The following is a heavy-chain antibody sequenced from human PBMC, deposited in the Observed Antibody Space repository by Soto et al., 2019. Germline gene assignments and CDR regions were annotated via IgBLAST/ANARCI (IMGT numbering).Heavy chain of an antibody. CDR3: ARGGTTGYYFDY. CDR1: GGSISSGGYS. CDR2: IYHSGST. D-gene: IGHD4-4*01. Sequence: SETLSLTCAVYGGSISSGGYSWSWIRQPPGKGLEWIGYIYHSGSTYYNPSLKSRVTISVDSSKTQFSLKLSSVTAADTAVYYCARGGTTGYYFDYWGQGTLVTVSS. V-gene: IGHV4-30-2*01. J-gene: IGHJ4*02.